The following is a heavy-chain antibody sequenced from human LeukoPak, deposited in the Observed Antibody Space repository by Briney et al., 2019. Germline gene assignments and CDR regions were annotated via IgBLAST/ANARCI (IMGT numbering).Heavy chain of an antibody. D-gene: IGHD4-17*01. Sequence: SQTLSLTCTVSGGSISSGSYYWSWIRQPAGKGLEWIGRIYTSGSTNYNPSLKSRVTISLDTSKNQFSLKLSSVTAADTAVYYCAREGYGDYARISGFDYWGQGTLVTVSS. CDR2: IYTSGST. CDR1: GGSISSGSYY. J-gene: IGHJ4*02. CDR3: AREGYGDYARISGFDY. V-gene: IGHV4-61*02.